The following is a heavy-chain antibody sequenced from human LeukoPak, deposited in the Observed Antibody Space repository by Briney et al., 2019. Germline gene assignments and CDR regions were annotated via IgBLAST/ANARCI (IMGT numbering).Heavy chain of an antibody. D-gene: IGHD6-13*01. Sequence: SETLSLTCAVYGGSFSGYYWSWIRQPPGKGLEWIGEIKHSGSTNYNPSLKSRVTISVDTSKNQFSLKLSSVAAADTAVYYCARGQAAAGGSGIFDYWGQGTLVTVSS. V-gene: IGHV4-34*01. CDR3: ARGQAAAGGSGIFDY. CDR1: GGSFSGYY. CDR2: IKHSGST. J-gene: IGHJ4*02.